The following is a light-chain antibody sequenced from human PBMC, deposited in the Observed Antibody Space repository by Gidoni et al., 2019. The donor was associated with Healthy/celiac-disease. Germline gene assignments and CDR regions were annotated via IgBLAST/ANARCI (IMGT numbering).Light chain of an antibody. V-gene: IGKV1-39*01. CDR2: AAS. CDR3: QQSDSTPPYT. Sequence: DIQMTQSPSSLSASVGDRVTNTCRASQSISSYLNWYQQKPGKAPKLLIYAASSLQSGVPSRFSGSGSGTDFTLTISSLQPEDFATYYCQQSDSTPPYTFGQGTKLEIK. J-gene: IGKJ2*01. CDR1: QSISSY.